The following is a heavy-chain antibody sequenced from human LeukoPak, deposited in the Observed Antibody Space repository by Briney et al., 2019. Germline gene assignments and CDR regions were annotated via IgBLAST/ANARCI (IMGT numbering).Heavy chain of an antibody. Sequence: ASVKVSCKASGYTFTSYGISWVRQAPGQGLEWMGWISAYNGNTNYAQKLQGRVTMTTDTSTSTAYMELRSLRSDDTAVYYCARTDYSEYYYYGMDLWGQGTTVTVSS. V-gene: IGHV1-18*01. CDR3: ARTDYSEYYYYGMDL. D-gene: IGHD4-11*01. CDR2: ISAYNGNT. CDR1: GYTFTSYG. J-gene: IGHJ6*02.